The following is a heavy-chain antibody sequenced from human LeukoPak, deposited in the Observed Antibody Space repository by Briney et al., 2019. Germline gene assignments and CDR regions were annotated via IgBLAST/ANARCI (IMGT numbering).Heavy chain of an antibody. V-gene: IGHV3-9*01. CDR1: GFTFDDYA. CDR2: ISWNSGSI. J-gene: IGHJ6*02. Sequence: GRSLRLSCAASGFTFDDYAMHWVRQAPGKGLEWVSGISWNSGSIGYADSVKGRFTISRDNAKNSLYLQMNSLRAEDTALYYCAKGYYGGNSSGFRNGMDIRGQGTTVTVSS. CDR3: AKGYYGGNSSGFRNGMDI. D-gene: IGHD4-23*01.